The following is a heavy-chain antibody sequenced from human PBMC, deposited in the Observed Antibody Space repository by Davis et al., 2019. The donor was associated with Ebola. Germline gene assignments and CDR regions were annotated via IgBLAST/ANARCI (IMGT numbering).Heavy chain of an antibody. CDR1: GFTFSNSW. J-gene: IGHJ4*02. Sequence: GESLKISCAASGFTFSNSWMHWVRQAPGEGLVWVSAIKSDGNTITYADSVKGRFTVSRDNAKNTLSLQMNSLRAEDTAVYYCARAGAPGGPFDYWGQGALVTVSS. D-gene: IGHD7-27*01. CDR2: IKSDGNTI. V-gene: IGHV3-74*01. CDR3: ARAGAPGGPFDY.